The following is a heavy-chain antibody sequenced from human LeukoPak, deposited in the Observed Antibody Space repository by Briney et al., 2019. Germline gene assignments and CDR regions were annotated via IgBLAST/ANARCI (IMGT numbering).Heavy chain of an antibody. CDR3: ARDPRRGYVGY. V-gene: IGHV3-7*03. D-gene: IGHD5-12*01. CDR1: GSTFSSYW. Sequence: GGSLRLSCAASGSTFSSYWMSWVRQAPGKGLEWVANIKQDGSEKYYVDSVKGRFTISRDNAKNSLYLQMNSLRAEDTAVYYCARDPRRGYVGYWGQGTLVTVSS. CDR2: IKQDGSEK. J-gene: IGHJ4*02.